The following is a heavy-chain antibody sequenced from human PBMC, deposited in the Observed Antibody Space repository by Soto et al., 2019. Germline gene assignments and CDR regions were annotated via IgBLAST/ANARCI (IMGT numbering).Heavy chain of an antibody. V-gene: IGHV1-8*01. Sequence: ASVKVSCKASGYTFTSYDMNWVRQATGQGLEWMGWMNPTTANTGYAQKFQGRVTMTWDTSISTAYMDLSSLAFEDTAVYYCARQWELSGYYYGMDVWGQGTTVTVSS. CDR2: MNPTTANT. CDR3: ARQWELSGYYYGMDV. CDR1: GYTFTSYD. J-gene: IGHJ6*02. D-gene: IGHD1-26*01.